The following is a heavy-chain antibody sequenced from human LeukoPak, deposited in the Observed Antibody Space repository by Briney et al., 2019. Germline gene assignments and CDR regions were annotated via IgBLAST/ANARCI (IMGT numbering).Heavy chain of an antibody. CDR1: GFSFSGHW. CDR3: ARGPNSNWSGLDF. Sequence: HTGGPLRLSCTASGFSFSGHWMHWARQLPGKGLVWVSRISPTGSTTSYADSVKGRFTVSRDNAKNTLYLQVNNLRAEDTAVYYCARGPNSNWSGLDFWGQGTLLTVSS. V-gene: IGHV3-74*01. CDR2: ISPTGSTT. D-gene: IGHD6-6*01. J-gene: IGHJ4*02.